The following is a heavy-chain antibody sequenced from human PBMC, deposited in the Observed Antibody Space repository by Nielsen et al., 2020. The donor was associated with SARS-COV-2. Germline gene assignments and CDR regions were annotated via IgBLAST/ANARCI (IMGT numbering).Heavy chain of an antibody. D-gene: IGHD3-3*01. CDR3: ARDKSYYDFWSGYYTRNYYYYGMDV. J-gene: IGHJ6*02. V-gene: IGHV1-18*01. CDR2: ISAYNGNT. Sequence: WVRQAPGQGLEWMGWISAYNGNTNYAQKLQGRVTMTTDTSTSTAYMELRSLRSDDTAVYYCARDKSYYDFWSGYYTRNYYYYGMDVWGQGTTVTVSS.